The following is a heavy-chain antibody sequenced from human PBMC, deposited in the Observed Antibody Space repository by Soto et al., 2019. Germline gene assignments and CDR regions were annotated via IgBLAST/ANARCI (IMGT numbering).Heavy chain of an antibody. V-gene: IGHV3-23*01. CDR1: GFTCSSYD. D-gene: IGHD2-8*02. CDR3: AKATATGGGAFDI. CDR2: ILVGGST. J-gene: IGHJ3*02. Sequence: GGSLRLSCAASGFTCSSYDMSWVRQAPGKGLEWVSTILVGGSTHYPDSVKGRFTISRDNSKNTVFLQMNSLTAGDTAVYYCAKATATGGGAFDICGQGTLVTVSS.